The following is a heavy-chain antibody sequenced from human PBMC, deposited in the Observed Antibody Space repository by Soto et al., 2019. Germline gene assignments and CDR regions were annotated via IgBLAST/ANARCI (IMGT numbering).Heavy chain of an antibody. CDR3: ARVDYYGSGSYYRFDY. D-gene: IGHD3-10*01. CDR1: GYTLTELS. Sequence: GASVKVSCKVSGYTLTELSMHWVRQAPGKGLEWMGGIVPDYGNASYAQKFQGRVTMTADESTSTAYMELSSLRSEDTAVYYCARVDYYGSGSYYRFDYWGQGTLVTVSS. V-gene: IGHV1-24*01. CDR2: IVPDYGNA. J-gene: IGHJ4*02.